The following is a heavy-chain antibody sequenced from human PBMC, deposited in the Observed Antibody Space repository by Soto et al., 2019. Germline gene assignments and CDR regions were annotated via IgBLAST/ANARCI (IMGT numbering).Heavy chain of an antibody. CDR2: IKSRTDGGTT. J-gene: IGHJ6*02. CDR1: GFTFSNAW. Sequence: EVQLVESGGGLVKPGGSLRLSCAASGFTFSNAWMNWVRQAPGKGLEWVGRIKSRTDGGTTDYAAPVYGRFTISRDDSKYTLYRQMNSLKTEDTAVYYCTTDLTEILPWDVWGQGTTVIVSS. V-gene: IGHV3-15*07. D-gene: IGHD3-9*01. CDR3: TTDLTEILPWDV.